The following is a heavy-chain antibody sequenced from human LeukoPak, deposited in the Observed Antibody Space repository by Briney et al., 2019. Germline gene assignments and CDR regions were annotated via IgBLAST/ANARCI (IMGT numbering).Heavy chain of an antibody. CDR2: NSSSGSTI. V-gene: IGHV3-48*03. J-gene: IGHJ4*02. CDR3: AREFDYSTSGAGY. CDR1: GFTFSSYE. Sequence: GGSLRLSCAASGFTFSSYEMNWVRQAPGKGLEWVSYNSSSGSTIYYADSVKGRFTIYRDNAKNSLYLQMNSLRAEDTAVYYCAREFDYSTSGAGYWGQGTLVTVSS. D-gene: IGHD4-11*01.